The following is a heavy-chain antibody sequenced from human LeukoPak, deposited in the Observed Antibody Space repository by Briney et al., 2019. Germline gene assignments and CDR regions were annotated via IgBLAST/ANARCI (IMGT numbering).Heavy chain of an antibody. V-gene: IGHV1-46*01. J-gene: IGHJ6*02. D-gene: IGHD3-22*01. CDR2: INPSGGST. CDR1: GYTFTSYY. CDR3: ARDTEVVTMRKPAPYGMDV. Sequence: ASVKVSCKASGYTFTSYYMHWVRQAPGQGLEWMGIINPSGGSTSYAQKFQGRVTMTRDTSTSTVYMELSSLRSEDTAVYYCARDTEVVTMRKPAPYGMDVWGQGTTVTVSS.